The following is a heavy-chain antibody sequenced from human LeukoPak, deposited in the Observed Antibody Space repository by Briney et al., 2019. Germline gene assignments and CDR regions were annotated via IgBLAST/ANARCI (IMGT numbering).Heavy chain of an antibody. CDR3: AREVEYSSSV. V-gene: IGHV1-2*02. D-gene: IGHD6-6*01. Sequence: ASVNVSCKASGYTFTGYYMHWVRQAPGQGLEWMGWINPNSGGTNYAQKFQGRVTMTRDTSISTAYMELSRLRSDDTAVYYCAREVEYSSSVWGQGTLVTVSS. CDR2: INPNSGGT. CDR1: GYTFTGYY. J-gene: IGHJ4*02.